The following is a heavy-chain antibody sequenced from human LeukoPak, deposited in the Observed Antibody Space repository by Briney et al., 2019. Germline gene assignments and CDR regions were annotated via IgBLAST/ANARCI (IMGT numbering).Heavy chain of an antibody. D-gene: IGHD1-26*01. V-gene: IGHV3-7*01. CDR3: ARTPGAPIYGMDV. CDR2: IKQDGSEK. J-gene: IGHJ6*02. Sequence: GGSLRLSCAASGFTFSSYWMSWVRQAPGKGLEWVANIKQDGSEKYYVDSVKGRFTISRDNAKNSLYLQMNSLRAEDTAVYYCARTPGAPIYGMDVWGQGTTVTVSS. CDR1: GFTFSSYW.